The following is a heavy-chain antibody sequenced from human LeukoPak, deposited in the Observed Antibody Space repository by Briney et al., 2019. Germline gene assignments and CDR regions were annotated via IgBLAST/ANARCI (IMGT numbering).Heavy chain of an antibody. CDR3: AKDQGSGWYEDYFDC. CDR1: GFTFSSYS. D-gene: IGHD6-19*01. CDR2: ISGSGGST. J-gene: IGHJ4*02. V-gene: IGHV3-23*01. Sequence: GGSLRLSCAASGFTFSSYSMNWVRQAPGKGLEWVSGISGSGGSTYYADSVKGRFTISRDNSKNTLYLQMNSLRPEDTAVYYCAKDQGSGWYEDYFDCWGQGTLVTVSS.